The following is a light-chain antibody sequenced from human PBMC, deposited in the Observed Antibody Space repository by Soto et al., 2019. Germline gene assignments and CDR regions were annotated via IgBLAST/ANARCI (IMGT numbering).Light chain of an antibody. CDR2: WAS. Sequence: DIVMTQSPDSLAVSLGERATINCKSSQSVLYSSNNKNYLAWYQQKPGQPPKVLIYWASTRESGVPDRFSGMGSGTDFTLTISSLQAEDVAVYYCQQYYSTPWKFGQGTKV. J-gene: IGKJ1*01. CDR3: QQYYSTPWK. CDR1: QSVLYSSNNKNY. V-gene: IGKV4-1*01.